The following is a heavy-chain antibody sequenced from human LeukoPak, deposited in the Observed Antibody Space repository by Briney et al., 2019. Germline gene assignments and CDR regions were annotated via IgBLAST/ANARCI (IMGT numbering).Heavy chain of an antibody. CDR3: AKGAVGARYGSSFNYYYYYMDV. V-gene: IGHV3-23*01. J-gene: IGHJ6*03. Sequence: PGGSLRLSCAASGFTFSSYAMSWVRQAPGKGLEWVSAISGSGGSTYYADSVKGRFTISRDNSKNTLYLQMNSLRAEDAAVYYCAKGAVGARYGSSFNYYYYYMDVWGKGTTVTVSS. CDR2: ISGSGGST. D-gene: IGHD6-6*01. CDR1: GFTFSSYA.